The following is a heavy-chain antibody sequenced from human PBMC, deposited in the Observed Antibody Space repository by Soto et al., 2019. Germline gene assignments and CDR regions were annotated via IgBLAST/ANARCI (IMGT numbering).Heavy chain of an antibody. V-gene: IGHV3-11*01. CDR1: GFTFSDYY. J-gene: IGHJ5*02. CDR2: ISSSGSTI. D-gene: IGHD3-10*01. Sequence: SGGSLRLSCAASGFTFSDYYMSWIRQAPGKGLEWVSYISSSGSTIYYADSVKGRFTISRDNAKNSLYLQMNSLRAEDTAVYYCARDPTYYHRGGWFDPWGQGTLVTVSS. CDR3: ARDPTYYHRGGWFDP.